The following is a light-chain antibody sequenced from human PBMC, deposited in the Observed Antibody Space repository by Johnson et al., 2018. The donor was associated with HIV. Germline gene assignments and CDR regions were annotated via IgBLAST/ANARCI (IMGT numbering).Light chain of an antibody. V-gene: IGLV1-51*01. Sequence: QSVLTQPPSVSAAPGQKVTISCSGSSSNIGNNYVSWYQQLPGTAPKLLIYDNYKRPSGIPDRFSGSKSCTSATLGITGLQTGDEADYYCGTWDSSLSAGVFGTGTTVTVL. CDR1: SSNIGNNY. J-gene: IGLJ1*01. CDR2: DNY. CDR3: GTWDSSLSAGV.